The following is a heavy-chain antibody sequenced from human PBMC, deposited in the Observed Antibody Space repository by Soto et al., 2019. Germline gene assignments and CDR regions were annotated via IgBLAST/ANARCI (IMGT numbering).Heavy chain of an antibody. J-gene: IGHJ4*02. CDR3: ARRKDIVVVPAARSWYYFDY. CDR1: GYSFTSYW. D-gene: IGHD2-2*01. Sequence: GESLKISCKGSGYSFTSYWIGWVRQMPGKGLEWMGIIYPGDSDTRYSPSFQGQVTISADKSISTAYLQWSSLKASDTATYYCARRKDIVVVPAARSWYYFDYWGQGTLVTVSS. V-gene: IGHV5-51*01. CDR2: IYPGDSDT.